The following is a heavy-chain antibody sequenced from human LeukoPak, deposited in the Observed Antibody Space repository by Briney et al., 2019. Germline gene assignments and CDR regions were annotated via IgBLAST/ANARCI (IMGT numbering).Heavy chain of an antibody. Sequence: GGSLRLSCAASGFTFSSYGMHWVRQAPGKGLEWVAVIWYDGSNKYYADSVKGRFTISRDNSKNTLYLQMNSLRAEDTAVYYCAKEYYYGSGSKVDYWGQGTLVTVSS. D-gene: IGHD3-10*01. CDR1: GFTFSSYG. CDR2: IWYDGSNK. J-gene: IGHJ4*02. CDR3: AKEYYYGSGSKVDY. V-gene: IGHV3-33*06.